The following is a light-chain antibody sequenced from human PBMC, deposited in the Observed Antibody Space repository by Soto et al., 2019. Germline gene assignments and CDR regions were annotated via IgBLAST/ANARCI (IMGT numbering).Light chain of an antibody. V-gene: IGKV1-33*01. CDR1: QDIATY. Sequence: DIQMTQSPSSLSASVGNRVTITCQASQDIATYLNWYQQKPGKAPNLLIYDASNLETGVPSRFSGGGSGTHFTFTISNLQPDDFAAYYCQQYNSYPWTFGQGTKVDIK. J-gene: IGKJ1*01. CDR3: QQYNSYPWT. CDR2: DAS.